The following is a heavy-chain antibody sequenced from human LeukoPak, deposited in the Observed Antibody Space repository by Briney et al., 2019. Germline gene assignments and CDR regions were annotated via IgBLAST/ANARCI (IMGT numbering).Heavy chain of an antibody. V-gene: IGHV3-74*01. CDR1: GFTFSYPW. Sequence: GGSLRLSCAASGFTFSYPWMHWVRQAPGKGLVWVSRINGDGSTTNYADAVKGRFTISRDNAKNTLYLQMNSLRAEDTAVYYCARSVGGTDVWGQGTTVTVSS. CDR2: INGDGSTT. J-gene: IGHJ6*02. CDR3: ARSVGGTDV.